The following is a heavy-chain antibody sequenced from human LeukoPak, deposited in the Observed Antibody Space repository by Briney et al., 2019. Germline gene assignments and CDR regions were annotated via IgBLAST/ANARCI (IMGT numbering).Heavy chain of an antibody. D-gene: IGHD6-13*01. CDR3: ARQQAAAGRGKYYYYYYYMDV. Sequence: PGESLKISCKGSGYSFTSYWIGWVRQMPGKGLEWMGIIYPGDSDTRYSPSFQGQVTISADKSISTAYLQWSSLKASDTAMYYCARQQAAAGRGKYYYYYYYMDVWGKGTTVTVSS. J-gene: IGHJ6*03. CDR1: GYSFTSYW. V-gene: IGHV5-51*01. CDR2: IYPGDSDT.